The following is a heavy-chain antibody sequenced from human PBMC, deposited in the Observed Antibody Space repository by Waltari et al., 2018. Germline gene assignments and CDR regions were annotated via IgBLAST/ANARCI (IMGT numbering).Heavy chain of an antibody. CDR1: GVSISTSADY. V-gene: IGHV4-39*01. J-gene: IGHJ4*02. CDR2: SYYSGTNI. CDR3: ARQLTGTARGVFDY. Sequence: QLQLQESGPGLVKPSETLSLTCTVSGVSISTSADYWGWIRQPPGKGRAWTAISYYSGTNIHYNPSLKSRLTISVDSSKNQVSLNLTSVTAADTALYYCARQLTGTARGVFDYWGQGILVTVSS. D-gene: IGHD1-20*01.